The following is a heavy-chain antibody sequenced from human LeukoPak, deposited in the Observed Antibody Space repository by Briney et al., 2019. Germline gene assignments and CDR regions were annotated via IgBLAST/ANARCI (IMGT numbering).Heavy chain of an antibody. Sequence: GGSLRLSCAASGFTFSSYEMNWVRQAPGKGLEWVSYISSSGSTIYYADSVKGRFTISRDNAKNSLYLQMNSLRAEDTALYYCARVQSGSYYKGGGDYWGQGTLVTVSS. J-gene: IGHJ4*02. CDR1: GFTFSSYE. CDR2: ISSSGSTI. D-gene: IGHD1-26*01. V-gene: IGHV3-48*03. CDR3: ARVQSGSYYKGGGDY.